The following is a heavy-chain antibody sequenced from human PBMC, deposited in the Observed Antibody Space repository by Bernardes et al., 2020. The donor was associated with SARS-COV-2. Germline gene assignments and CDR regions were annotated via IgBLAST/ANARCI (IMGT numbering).Heavy chain of an antibody. Sequence: VGSLILSCAASGFTFRDSTMHWVRQAPGPGLAWVAVIWHDGSREYYVDSVKGRFAISRDNSNNTLYLQMNNLRVEDTALYRCATEDGEWLESWGQGTLVTVSS. J-gene: IGHJ5*01. V-gene: IGHV3-33*01. CDR1: GFTFRDST. CDR3: ATEDGEWLES. D-gene: IGHD4-17*01. CDR2: IWHDGSRE.